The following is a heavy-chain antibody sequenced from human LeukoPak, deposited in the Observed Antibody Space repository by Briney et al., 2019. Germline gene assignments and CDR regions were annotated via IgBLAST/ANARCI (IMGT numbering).Heavy chain of an antibody. J-gene: IGHJ4*02. CDR2: IYHTGSF. CDR3: GRESRIVGTTSVWYYFDY. V-gene: IGHV4-34*09. D-gene: IGHD1-26*01. CDR1: GGSFSGYY. Sequence: KPSETLSLTCAVYGGSFSGYYWSWIRQPPGKGLEWIGFIYHTGSFHYNPSLKSRVTISVDTSKNQFSLNLRSVTAADTAVYFCGRESRIVGTTSVWYYFDYRGQGTLVTVSS.